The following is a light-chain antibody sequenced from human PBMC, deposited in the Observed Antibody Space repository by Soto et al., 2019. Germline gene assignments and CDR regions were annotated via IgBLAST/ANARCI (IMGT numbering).Light chain of an antibody. CDR3: QDYGTSAPWT. Sequence: EVVLTQSPGTLSLSPGERATLSCRASQNIRGNELAWYQQKPGQAPRLLIYRGSSRATGIPDRFSGRGSGTDFTPTTSRPEPEDFAVYYCQDYGTSAPWTFGHGTKVEIK. J-gene: IGKJ1*01. CDR1: QNIRGNE. V-gene: IGKV3-20*01. CDR2: RGS.